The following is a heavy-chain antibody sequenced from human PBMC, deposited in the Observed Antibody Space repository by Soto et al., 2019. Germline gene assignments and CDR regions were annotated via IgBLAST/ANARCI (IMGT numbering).Heavy chain of an antibody. J-gene: IGHJ4*02. CDR3: ARVDTAMASQEDHFDY. CDR1: GGSISSGGYY. D-gene: IGHD5-18*01. V-gene: IGHV4-31*03. Sequence: SETLSLTCTVSGGSISSGGYYWSWIRQHPGKGLEWIGYIYYSGSTYYNPSLKSRVTISVDTSKNQFSLKLSSVTAADTAVYYCARVDTAMASQEDHFDYWGQGTLVTVS. CDR2: IYYSGST.